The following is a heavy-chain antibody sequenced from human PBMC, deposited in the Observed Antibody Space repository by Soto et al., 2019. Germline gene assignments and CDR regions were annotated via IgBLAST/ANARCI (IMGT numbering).Heavy chain of an antibody. D-gene: IGHD5-12*01. V-gene: IGHV1-69*13. J-gene: IGHJ4*02. CDR1: GGTFSSYA. CDR3: ARLFEEIVDIIGGYFDY. CDR2: IIPIFGTA. Sequence: ASVKVSCKASGGTFSSYAISWVRQAPGQGLEWMGGIIPIFGTANYAQKFQGRVTITADESTSTAYMELSSLRSEDTAMYYCARLFEEIVDIIGGYFDYWGQGTLVTVSS.